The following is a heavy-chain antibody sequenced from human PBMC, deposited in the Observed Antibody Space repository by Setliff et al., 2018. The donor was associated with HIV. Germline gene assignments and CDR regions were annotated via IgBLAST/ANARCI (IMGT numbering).Heavy chain of an antibody. V-gene: IGHV4-4*09. D-gene: IGHD3-10*01. CDR3: ARRIDNSGSFPDKNWFDT. CDR1: GGSISSYC. J-gene: IGHJ5*02. Sequence: PSETLSLTCTVSGGSISSYCWNWIRQSPGRGLEWIGYIFTSGSTKYNPSLQSRVTMSIDTSKNQFSLKLTSVTAADTAVYYCARRIDNSGSFPDKNWFDTWVQGSLVTVSS. CDR2: IFTSGST.